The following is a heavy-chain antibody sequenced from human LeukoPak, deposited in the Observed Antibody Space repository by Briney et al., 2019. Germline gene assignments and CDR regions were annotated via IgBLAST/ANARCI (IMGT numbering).Heavy chain of an antibody. V-gene: IGHV4-30-4*01. CDR3: ARDQRELLDY. CDR1: GGSFSGYY. D-gene: IGHD3-10*01. Sequence: TLSLTCAVYGGSFSGYYWSWIRQPPGKGLEWIGYIYYSGSTYYNPSLKSRVTISVDTSKNQFSLKLSSVTAADTAVYYCARDQRELLDYWGQGTLVTVSS. CDR2: IYYSGST. J-gene: IGHJ4*02.